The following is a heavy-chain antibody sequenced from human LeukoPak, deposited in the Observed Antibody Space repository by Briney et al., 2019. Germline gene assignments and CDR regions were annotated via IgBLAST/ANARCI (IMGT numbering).Heavy chain of an antibody. V-gene: IGHV3-64D*06. CDR2: ISGNGVAT. CDR3: IKDRGSSGWDFDS. J-gene: IGHJ4*02. CDR1: GLVFSDYA. D-gene: IGHD6-19*01. Sequence: GGSLGLSCSASGLVFSDYAMHWARQAPGKGLEYLSGISGNGVATYYVDSVQGRFTVSRDNSKTTLYLQINSLRREDTAFYYCIKDRGSSGWDFDSWGQGTLLTVSS.